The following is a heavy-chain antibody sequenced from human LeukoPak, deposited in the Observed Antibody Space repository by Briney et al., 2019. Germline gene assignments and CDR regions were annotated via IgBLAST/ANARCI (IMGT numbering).Heavy chain of an antibody. CDR1: GGSFSGDY. CDR2: INHSGST. Sequence: SETLSLTCAVYGGSFSGDYWSWIRQPPGKGLEWTGEINHSGSTNYNPSLKSRVTISVDTSKNQFSLKLSSVTAADPAVYYCAGSYIVWGQGILVTVSS. D-gene: IGHD2-21*01. CDR3: AGSYIV. V-gene: IGHV4-34*01. J-gene: IGHJ4*02.